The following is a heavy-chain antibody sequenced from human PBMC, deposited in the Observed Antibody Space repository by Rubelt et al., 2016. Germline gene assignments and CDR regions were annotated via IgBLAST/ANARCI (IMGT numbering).Heavy chain of an antibody. CDR3: ARLRTDLYYYYGMDV. V-gene: IGHV3-21*01. D-gene: IGHD5-12*01. J-gene: IGHJ6*02. Sequence: YYADSVKGRFTISRDNAKYSLYLQMNSLRAEDTAVYYCARLRTDLYYYYGMDVWGRGTTVTVSS.